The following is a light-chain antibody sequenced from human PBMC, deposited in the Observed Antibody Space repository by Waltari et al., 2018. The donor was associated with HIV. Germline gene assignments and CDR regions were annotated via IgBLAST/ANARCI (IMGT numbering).Light chain of an antibody. CDR1: QTISAK. CDR3: QQYDSGPRGIT. CDR2: EAA. Sequence: EIVMTQSQPTLSVSPGQRVTLSCRASQTISAKVAWYQQRPGKAPRLLIYEAATRPTGIPARFSGSGSGTEFTLTISSLQSEDFATYFCQQYDSGPRGITFGQGTMLEIK. J-gene: IGKJ2*01. V-gene: IGKV3-15*01.